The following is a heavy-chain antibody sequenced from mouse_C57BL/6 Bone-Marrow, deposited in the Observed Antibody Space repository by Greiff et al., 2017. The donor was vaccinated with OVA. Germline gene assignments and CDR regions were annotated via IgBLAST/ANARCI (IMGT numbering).Heavy chain of an antibody. Sequence: QVQLQQPGAELVKPGASVKLSCKASGYTFTSYWMHWVKQRPGQGLEWIGMIHPNSGSTNYNEKFKSKTTLTVDKSSSTAYMQLSSLTSEDAAVYYCARDGSSYWFADWGKGTLVTVSA. J-gene: IGHJ3*01. V-gene: IGHV1-64*01. CDR3: ARDGSSYWFAD. CDR1: GYTFTSYW. CDR2: IHPNSGST. D-gene: IGHD1-1*01.